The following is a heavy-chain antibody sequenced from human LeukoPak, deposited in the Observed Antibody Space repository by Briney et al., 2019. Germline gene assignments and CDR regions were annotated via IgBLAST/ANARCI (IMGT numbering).Heavy chain of an antibody. V-gene: IGHV3-21*01. Sequence: GGSLGLSCAASGFTFSSYSMNWVRQAPGKGLEWVSSISSSSSYIYYADSVKGRFTISRDNAKNSLYLQMNSLRAEDTAVYYCASDFWSGYYFDYWGQGTLVTVSS. D-gene: IGHD3-3*01. CDR2: ISSSSSYI. J-gene: IGHJ4*02. CDR3: ASDFWSGYYFDY. CDR1: GFTFSSYS.